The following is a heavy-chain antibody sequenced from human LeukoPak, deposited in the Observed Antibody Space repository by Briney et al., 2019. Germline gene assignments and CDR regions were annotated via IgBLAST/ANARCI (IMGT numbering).Heavy chain of an antibody. CDR1: GFTFSSYW. Sequence: GGSLRLSCAASGFTFSSYWMHWVRQAPGKGLVWVSRINGDGSSTAYADSVRGRFTISRDNAKNTLYLQMNSLTAEDTAVYYCARGPPWYFDLWGRGTLVTVSS. J-gene: IGHJ2*01. V-gene: IGHV3-74*01. CDR3: ARGPPWYFDL. CDR2: INGDGSST. D-gene: IGHD6-25*01.